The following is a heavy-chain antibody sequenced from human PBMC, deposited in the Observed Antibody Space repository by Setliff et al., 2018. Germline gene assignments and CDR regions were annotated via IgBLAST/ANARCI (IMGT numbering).Heavy chain of an antibody. CDR1: DDSITTSAYF. Sequence: SETLSLTCTVSDDSITTSAYFWGWSRQPPGKGLEWIGSLYYGGSTYSTYYNPSLKSRITISVDTSMNQFSLRLSSVTAADTAVYYCARIITMKASAADFDYWGQGTPVTVSS. V-gene: IGHV4-39*01. CDR3: ARIITMKASAADFDY. J-gene: IGHJ4*02. CDR2: LYYGGSTYST.